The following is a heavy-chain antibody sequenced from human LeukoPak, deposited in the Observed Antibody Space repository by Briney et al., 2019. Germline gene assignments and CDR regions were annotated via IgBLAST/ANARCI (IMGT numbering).Heavy chain of an antibody. CDR3: ASQDLTGDHAYYFDY. D-gene: IGHD7-27*01. CDR1: GYSISSGYY. Sequence: PSETLSLTCTVSGYSISSGYYWGWIRQPPGKGLEWIGSIYHSGSTYYNPSLKSRVTISVDTSKNQFSLKLSSVTAADTAVYYCASQDLTGDHAYYFDYWGQGTLVTVSS. CDR2: IYHSGST. V-gene: IGHV4-38-2*02. J-gene: IGHJ4*02.